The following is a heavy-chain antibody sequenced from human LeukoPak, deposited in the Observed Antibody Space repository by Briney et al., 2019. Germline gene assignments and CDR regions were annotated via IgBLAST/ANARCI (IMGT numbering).Heavy chain of an antibody. CDR2: ISSIGSTI. J-gene: IGHJ6*04. CDR3: AELGITMIGGV. CDR1: GFTFSSYE. Sequence: LAGGSLRLSCAASGFTFSSYEMNWVRQAPGKGLEWVSYISSIGSTIYYADSVKGRFTISRDNAKNSLYLQMNSLRAEDTAVYYCAELGITMIGGVWGKGTTVTISS. D-gene: IGHD3-10*02. V-gene: IGHV3-48*03.